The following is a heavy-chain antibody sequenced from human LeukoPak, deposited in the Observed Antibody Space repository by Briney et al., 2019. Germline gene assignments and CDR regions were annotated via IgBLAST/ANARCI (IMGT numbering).Heavy chain of an antibody. CDR3: ARRWVYDKRAFDA. CDR1: GGSISAYY. CDR2: IYYSGAT. V-gene: IGHV4-59*08. Sequence: SETLSLTCTVSGGSISAYYWNWIRQPPGKGLEWIGYIYYSGATNYNPSLKSRVTISVDTSKNQFSLNLSSVTAADTAVYYCARRWVYDKRAFDAWGQGTMVTVSS. D-gene: IGHD3-16*01. J-gene: IGHJ3*01.